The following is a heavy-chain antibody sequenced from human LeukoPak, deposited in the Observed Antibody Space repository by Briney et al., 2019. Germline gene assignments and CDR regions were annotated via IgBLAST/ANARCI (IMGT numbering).Heavy chain of an antibody. CDR1: GYIFTSDY. Sequence: DSVKVSCKASGYIFTSDYIQWVRQVPGQGLEWMGLIHPIGGSTTYAQRFQGRVTMTRDTATSTVYMELRSLRSEDTAIYYCARCDFNSGSYYFDYWGQGSMVTVSS. CDR2: IHPIGGST. CDR3: ARCDFNSGSYYFDY. D-gene: IGHD3-10*01. V-gene: IGHV1-46*01. J-gene: IGHJ4*02.